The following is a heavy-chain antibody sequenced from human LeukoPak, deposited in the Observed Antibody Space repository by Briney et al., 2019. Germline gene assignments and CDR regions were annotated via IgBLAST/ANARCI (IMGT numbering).Heavy chain of an antibody. CDR2: ISPYNGNT. J-gene: IGHJ4*02. Sequence: ASVKVSCKTSGYTFTTFGINWVRQAPGQGLEWMGWISPYNGNTNYAQKLQGRVTMTTDTSTNTAYMELRCLRSDDTAVYYCARDKGRAYSYGYVDYWGQGTLVTVS. CDR3: ARDKGRAYSYGYVDY. D-gene: IGHD5-18*01. CDR1: GYTFTTFG. V-gene: IGHV1-18*01.